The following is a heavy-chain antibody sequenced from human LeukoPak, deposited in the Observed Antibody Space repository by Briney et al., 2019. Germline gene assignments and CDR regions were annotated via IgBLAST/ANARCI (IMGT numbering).Heavy chain of an antibody. J-gene: IGHJ3*02. CDR2: ISASGAST. Sequence: PGGSLRLSCAASGFTFSSYAMSWVRQAPGKGLEWVSVISASGASTSYAGSLKGRFTISRDNSKNTLYLQMNTLRAEDTAVYYCARGHKAFDIWGQGTMVTASS. CDR1: GFTFSSYA. V-gene: IGHV3-23*01. CDR3: ARGHKAFDI.